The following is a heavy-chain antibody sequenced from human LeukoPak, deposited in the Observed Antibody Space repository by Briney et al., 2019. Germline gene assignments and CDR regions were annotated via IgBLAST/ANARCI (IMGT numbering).Heavy chain of an antibody. V-gene: IGHV3-30*02. CDR2: IRYDGSNK. Sequence: PGGSLRLSCAASGFTFSSYGMHWVRQAPGKGLEWVAFIRYDGSNKYYADSVKGRFTISRDNSKNTLYLQMNSLRAEDTAVYYCAKDGPLYYGYFPYYMDVWGKGTTVTISS. J-gene: IGHJ6*03. CDR1: GFTFSSYG. D-gene: IGHD3-3*01. CDR3: AKDGPLYYGYFPYYMDV.